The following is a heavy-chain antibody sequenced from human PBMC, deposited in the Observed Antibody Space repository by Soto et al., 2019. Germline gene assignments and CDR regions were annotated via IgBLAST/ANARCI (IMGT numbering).Heavy chain of an antibody. Sequence: GGSLRLSCAASGFTFSTYGMHWVRQAPGKGLEWVAIVSYDGSRKHYVDSVKGRFAISRDNAKNTLYVQMNSLRAEDTAVYYCARPNDAAGPPIYWGQGTLVTVSS. CDR2: VSYDGSRK. V-gene: IGHV3-30*03. D-gene: IGHD6-19*01. CDR3: ARPNDAAGPPIY. CDR1: GFTFSTYG. J-gene: IGHJ4*02.